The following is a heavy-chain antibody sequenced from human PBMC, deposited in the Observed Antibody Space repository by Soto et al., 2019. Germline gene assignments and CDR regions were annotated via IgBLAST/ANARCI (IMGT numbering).Heavy chain of an antibody. CDR2: ISTYNGNT. V-gene: IGHV1-18*01. CDR3: ARVNGHWLVSY. CDR1: GYIFTSHG. Sequence: QVQLVQSGAEVKKPGASVKVSCKASGYIFTSHGISWVRQAPGQGLEWMGRISTYNGNTKYTQKLQGRVTMTTDNSTIIAYRMLTSLRSVDTAVYYCARVNGHWLVSYWGQGTLVTVSS. J-gene: IGHJ4*02. D-gene: IGHD6-19*01.